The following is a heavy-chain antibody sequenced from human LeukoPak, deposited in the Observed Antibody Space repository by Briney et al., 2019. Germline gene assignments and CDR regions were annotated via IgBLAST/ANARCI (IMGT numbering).Heavy chain of an antibody. CDR3: ARGELGYCSGGSCYSGINWFDP. V-gene: IGHV4-34*01. D-gene: IGHD2-15*01. Sequence: PSETLSLTCAVYGGSFSGYYWSWLRQPLGKGLEWIGEINHSGSTNYNSSLKSRVTISVDTSKNQFSLKLNSVTAADTAVYYCARGELGYCSGGSCYSGINWFDPWGQGTLVSVSS. CDR1: GGSFSGYY. J-gene: IGHJ5*02. CDR2: INHSGST.